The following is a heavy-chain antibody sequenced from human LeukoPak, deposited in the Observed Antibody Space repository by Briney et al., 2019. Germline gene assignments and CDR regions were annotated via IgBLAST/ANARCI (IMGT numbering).Heavy chain of an antibody. D-gene: IGHD4-17*01. CDR1: GYTFTSYG. J-gene: IGHJ4*02. V-gene: IGHV1-18*01. CDR2: ISAYNGNT. Sequence: ASVRVSCKASGYTFTSYGTSWVRQAPGQGLEWMGWISAYNGNTNYAQKLQGRVTMTTDTSTSTAYMELRSLRSDDTAVYYCARVTWYGDIDYWGQGTLVTVSS. CDR3: ARVTWYGDIDY.